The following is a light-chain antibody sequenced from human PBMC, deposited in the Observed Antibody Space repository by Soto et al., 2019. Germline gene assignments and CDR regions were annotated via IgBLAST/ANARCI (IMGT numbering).Light chain of an antibody. CDR1: QSVRTY. Sequence: EIVLTQSPATLSLSPGERATLSCRASQSVRTYLAWYQQKPGQAPRLLIYDASRRPTGIPARFSGSGSGTSFTFTICSLEPEDFAVYYCQQRCNWGVTLGQGTKV. CDR2: DAS. J-gene: IGKJ1*01. CDR3: QQRCNWGVT. V-gene: IGKV3-11*01.